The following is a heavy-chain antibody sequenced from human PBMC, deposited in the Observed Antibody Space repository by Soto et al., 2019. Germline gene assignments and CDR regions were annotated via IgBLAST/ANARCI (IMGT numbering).Heavy chain of an antibody. CDR1: GGSISSGGYS. Sequence: QLQLQESGSGLAKPSQTLSLTCAVSGGSISSGGYSWSWIRQPPGKGLEWIGYIYHSGSTYYNPSLKSRVTISVDRSKNQFSLKLSSVTAADTAVYSCARGGTVTTFVDYWGQGTLVTVSS. D-gene: IGHD4-17*01. CDR3: ARGGTVTTFVDY. J-gene: IGHJ4*02. CDR2: IYHSGST. V-gene: IGHV4-30-2*01.